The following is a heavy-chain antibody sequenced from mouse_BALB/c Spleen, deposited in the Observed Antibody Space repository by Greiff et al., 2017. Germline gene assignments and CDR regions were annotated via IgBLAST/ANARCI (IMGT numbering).Heavy chain of an antibody. Sequence: DVMLVESGGGLVKPGGSLKLSCAASGFTFSSYTMSWVRQTPEKRLEWVATISSGGSYTYYPDSVKGRFTISRDNAKNTLYLQMSSLKSEDTAMYYCTREGGLPYAMDYWGQGTSVTVSS. J-gene: IGHJ4*01. CDR2: ISSGGSYT. CDR1: GFTFSSYT. D-gene: IGHD2-4*01. CDR3: TREGGLPYAMDY. V-gene: IGHV5-6-4*01.